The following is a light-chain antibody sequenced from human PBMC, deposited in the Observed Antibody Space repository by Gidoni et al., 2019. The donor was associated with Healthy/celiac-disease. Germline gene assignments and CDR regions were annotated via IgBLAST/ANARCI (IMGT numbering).Light chain of an antibody. CDR2: WAS. J-gene: IGKJ2*01. Sequence: DIVMTQSPDSLAVSLGERTTINCKSSQSVLYRSNNKNYLAWYQQKPGQPPKLLIYWASTRESGVPDRFSGSGSGTDVTLTISSLQAEDVAVYYCQQYYSTPYTFXXXTKLEIK. V-gene: IGKV4-1*01. CDR3: QQYYSTPYT. CDR1: QSVLYRSNNKNY.